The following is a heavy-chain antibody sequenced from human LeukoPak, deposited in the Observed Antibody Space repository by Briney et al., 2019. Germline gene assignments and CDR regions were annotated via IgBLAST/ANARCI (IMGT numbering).Heavy chain of an antibody. CDR2: ISSSSSYI. CDR1: GFTFSSYS. CDR3: ARDLGEYYDTSDNWFDP. Sequence: GGSLRLSCAASGFTFSSYSMNWVRQAPGKGLEWVSSISSSSSYIYYADSVKGRFTISRDNAKNSLYLQMNSLRAEDTAVYYCARDLGEYYDTSDNWFDPWGQGTLVTVSS. D-gene: IGHD3-22*01. J-gene: IGHJ5*02. V-gene: IGHV3-21*01.